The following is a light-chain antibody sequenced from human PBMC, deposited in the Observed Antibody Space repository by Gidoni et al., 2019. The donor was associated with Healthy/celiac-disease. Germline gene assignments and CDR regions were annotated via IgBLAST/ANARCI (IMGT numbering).Light chain of an antibody. J-gene: IGKJ1*01. V-gene: IGKV4-1*01. Sequence: DIVMTQSPDSLAVSLGERSTINCKSSQSVLYSSQNKNYLAWYQQKPGQPHKLLVDWASTRESGVPDRFSGSGSGTDFTLTISSLQAEDVGVYYCHQYDSTPRTFGQGTKVEIK. CDR1: QSVLYSSQNKNY. CDR3: HQYDSTPRT. CDR2: WAS.